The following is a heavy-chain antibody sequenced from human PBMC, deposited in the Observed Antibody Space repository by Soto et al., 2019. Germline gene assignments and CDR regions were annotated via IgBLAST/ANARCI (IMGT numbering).Heavy chain of an antibody. V-gene: IGHV3-48*01. Sequence: EVQLVESGGDFVQPGGSLRLSCAASGFTFSSYGMNWVRQVPVKGLEWVSHISSDGTTYYADSVKGRFTIYRDNAKNSLYLQMNSLIVEDTAVYYCARAPGYGDIDYWGRGTLVTVSS. CDR2: ISSDGTT. CDR3: ARAPGYGDIDY. J-gene: IGHJ4*02. CDR1: GFTFSSYG. D-gene: IGHD3-10*01.